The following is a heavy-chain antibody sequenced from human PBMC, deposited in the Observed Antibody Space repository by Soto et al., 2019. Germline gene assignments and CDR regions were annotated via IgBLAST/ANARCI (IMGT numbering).Heavy chain of an antibody. CDR1: GYSFTTYY. V-gene: IGHV1-46*01. D-gene: IGHD2-15*01. CDR2: INPSGDFT. J-gene: IGHJ5*02. Sequence: QVQLVQSGAEVKKPGASVRVSCKASGYSFTTYYMHWLRQIPGQGLEWMGKINPSGDFTTYAERFQGRVTMTRDTSTITGDMEVNGLTSEDTAIYYCARETSGGPFKWFDPWGQGTLVTVSS. CDR3: ARETSGGPFKWFDP.